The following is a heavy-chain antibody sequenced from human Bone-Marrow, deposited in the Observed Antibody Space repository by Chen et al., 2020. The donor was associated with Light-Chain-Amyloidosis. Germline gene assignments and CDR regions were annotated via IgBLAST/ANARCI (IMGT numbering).Heavy chain of an antibody. J-gene: IGHJ5*02. CDR2: IIPMFGRA. CDR3: ARDETPIFGVVTYNWFDP. CDR1: GRPFNRYG. D-gene: IGHD3-3*01. Sequence: QVQLVQSGAEVKKHGSSVKVSCRHSGRPFNRYGVSWIRPAPGQGLEWMGWIIPMFGRAHYAQKFQGRVTMTADESTNTAYMELSRLGSEDTAVYYCARDETPIFGVVTYNWFDPWGQGTLVTVSS. V-gene: IGHV1-69*01.